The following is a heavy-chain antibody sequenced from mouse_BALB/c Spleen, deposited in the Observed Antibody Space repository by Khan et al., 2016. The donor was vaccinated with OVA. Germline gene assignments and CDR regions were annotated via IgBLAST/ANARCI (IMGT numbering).Heavy chain of an antibody. CDR2: VAPGSGST. CDR1: GYTFTSYW. J-gene: IGHJ4*01. V-gene: IGHV1S41*01. CDR3: ASANDYGRGLDAMDY. Sequence: DLVKPGASVKLSCKASGYTFTSYWLNWIKERPDQGLEWIGRVAPGSGSTSYNEMFKAKTIMTIDTSSMPAYIQLRSLSSGHSAVSFCASANDYGRGLDAMDYWGRGSSVTVCS. D-gene: IGHD2-4*01.